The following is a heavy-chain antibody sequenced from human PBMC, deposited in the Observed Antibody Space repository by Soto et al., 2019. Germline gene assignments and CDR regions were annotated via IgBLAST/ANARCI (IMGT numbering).Heavy chain of an antibody. CDR1: GVSISSSNW. D-gene: IGHD6-19*01. J-gene: IGHJ4*02. V-gene: IGHV4-4*02. Sequence: QVQLQESGPGLVSPSGTLSLTCAVSGVSISSSNWWGWGRQPPGKALEWIGEIYQSVSIKHNPYLAGRFTSSIDKSKNQFSLKLNFVTAADTAVYYCVRLGYSGGWSGFDYWGQGTLVTVSS. CDR3: VRLGYSGGWSGFDY. CDR2: IYQSVSI.